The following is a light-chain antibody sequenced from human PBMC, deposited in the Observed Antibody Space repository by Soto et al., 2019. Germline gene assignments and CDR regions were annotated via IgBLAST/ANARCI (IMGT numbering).Light chain of an antibody. J-gene: IGLJ1*01. CDR2: DIS. CDR3: SSYTSSSTYV. Sequence: QSALTQPPSVSGSPGQSVAISCTGTSSDVGSSNGVSWYQQPPGTAPKLMIYDISNRPSGVPDRFSGSKSGNTASLTISGLQAEDEADYYCSSYTSSSTYVFGTGTKLTVL. CDR1: SSDVGSSNG. V-gene: IGLV2-18*02.